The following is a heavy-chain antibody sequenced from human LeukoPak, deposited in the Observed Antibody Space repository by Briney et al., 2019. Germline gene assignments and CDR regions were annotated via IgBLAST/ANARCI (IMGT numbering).Heavy chain of an antibody. V-gene: IGHV1-2*02. CDR1: GYTFTGYY. D-gene: IGHD3-3*01. CDR3: ARDATITIFGVVDV. J-gene: IGHJ6*04. Sequence: ASVKVSCKASGYTFTGYYMHWVRQAPGQGLEWMGWINPNSGGTNYAQKFQGRVTMTRDTSISTAYMELSRLRFDDTAVYYCARDATITIFGVVDVWGKGTTVTVSS. CDR2: INPNSGGT.